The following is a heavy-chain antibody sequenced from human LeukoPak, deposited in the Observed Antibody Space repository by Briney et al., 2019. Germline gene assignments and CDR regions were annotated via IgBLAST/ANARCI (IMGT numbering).Heavy chain of an antibody. D-gene: IGHD1-7*01. J-gene: IGHJ3*02. CDR1: TLTLSTYA. Sequence: PGRSMTLASVLYTLTLSTYAMQCDRPAPNRVREWVAVISYDGSNKYYADSVKGRFTISRDNSKNTLYLQMNSLRAEDTAVYYCASQLELDDAFDIWGQGTMVTVSS. CDR3: ASQLELDDAFDI. V-gene: IGHV3-30-3*01. CDR2: ISYDGSNK.